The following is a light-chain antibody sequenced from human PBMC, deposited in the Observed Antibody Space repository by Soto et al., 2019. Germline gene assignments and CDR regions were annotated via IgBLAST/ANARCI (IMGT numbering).Light chain of an antibody. J-gene: IGKJ1*01. CDR2: DAS. CDR3: QQYNSYPWT. V-gene: IGKV1-5*01. Sequence: DIQMTQSPSTLSASVGDRVTITCRASQSISSWLAWYQQKPGKAPKLLIYDASSLEGGVPSRFSGSGSGTEFTLTISSLQPPDFATYYCQQYNSYPWTFGQGTKVDIK. CDR1: QSISSW.